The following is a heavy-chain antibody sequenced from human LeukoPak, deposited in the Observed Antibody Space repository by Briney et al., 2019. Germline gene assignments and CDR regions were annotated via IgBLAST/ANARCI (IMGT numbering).Heavy chain of an antibody. D-gene: IGHD2-2*01. CDR3: ARDGIVVVPAADWYFDL. CDR2: IYTSGST. CDR1: GGSISSYY. Sequence: SETLSLTCTVSGGSISSYYWSWIRQPAGKGLEWIGRIYTSGSTNYNPSLKSRVTMSVDTSKNQFSLKLSSVTAADTAVYYCARDGIVVVPAADWYFDLWGRGTLVTVSS. J-gene: IGHJ2*01. V-gene: IGHV4-4*07.